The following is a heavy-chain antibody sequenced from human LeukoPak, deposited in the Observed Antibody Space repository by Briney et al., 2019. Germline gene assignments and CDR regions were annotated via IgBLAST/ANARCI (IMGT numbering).Heavy chain of an antibody. V-gene: IGHV3-30-3*01. CDR1: GFTFSSCA. Sequence: GGSLRLSCAASGFTFSSCAMHWVRQAPGKGLEWVAVISYDGSNKYYADSVKGRFTISRDNSKNTLYLQMNSLRAEDTAVYYCARGSYSSSWYGYFQHWGQGTLVTVSS. D-gene: IGHD6-13*01. CDR3: ARGSYSSSWYGYFQH. CDR2: ISYDGSNK. J-gene: IGHJ1*01.